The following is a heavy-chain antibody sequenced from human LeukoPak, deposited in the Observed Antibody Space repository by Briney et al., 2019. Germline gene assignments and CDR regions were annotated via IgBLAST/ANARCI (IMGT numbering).Heavy chain of an antibody. CDR3: ARGSSGWYGIDY. D-gene: IGHD6-19*01. V-gene: IGHV3-74*01. CDR2: INIDGTST. Sequence: GGSLRLSCEASGFTFNGHWMHWVRQVPGKGLVCVSRINIDGTSTSYADSVKGRFTISRDNAKNALYLQMNSLRAEDTAVYYCARGSSGWYGIDYWGQGALVNVSS. J-gene: IGHJ4*02. CDR1: GFTFNGHW.